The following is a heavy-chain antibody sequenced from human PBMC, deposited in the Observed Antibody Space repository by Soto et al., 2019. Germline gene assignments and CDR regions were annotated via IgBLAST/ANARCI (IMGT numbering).Heavy chain of an antibody. Sequence: EVQLVESGGGLVQPGGSLRLSCAASGFTVSSNYMSWVRQAPGNGLEWVSVIYSGGSTYYADSVKGRFTISRHNSKNTLYLQMNSLRAEDTAVYYCARSPLYYGDYVYYFDYWGQGTLVTVSS. CDR3: ARSPLYYGDYVYYFDY. CDR2: IYSGGST. D-gene: IGHD4-17*01. J-gene: IGHJ4*02. CDR1: GFTVSSNY. V-gene: IGHV3-53*04.